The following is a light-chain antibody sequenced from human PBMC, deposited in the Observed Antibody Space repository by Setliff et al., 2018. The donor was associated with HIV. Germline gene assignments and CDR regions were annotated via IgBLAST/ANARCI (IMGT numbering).Light chain of an antibody. V-gene: IGKV3-11*01. Sequence: DILLTQSPATLSLSPGERATLSCRASQSVSSYLAWYQQKPGQAPRLLIYDASNRATGIPARFSGSGSGTDFTLTISSLEPEDFAVYYCQQRSNWPTFGQGTKVDIK. CDR2: DAS. CDR1: QSVSSY. CDR3: QQRSNWPT. J-gene: IGKJ1*01.